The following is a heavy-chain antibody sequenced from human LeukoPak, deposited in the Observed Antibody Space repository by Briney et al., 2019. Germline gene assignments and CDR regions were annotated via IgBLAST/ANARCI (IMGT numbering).Heavy chain of an antibody. CDR1: GFTFNSYT. D-gene: IGHD1-26*01. V-gene: IGHV3-21*01. Sequence: PGGSLRLSCAAPGFTFNSYTMNWVRQAPGKGLEWVSSIDSSTDYIYYADSVKGRFTISRDNAKKSLYLQMNSLRVEDTAVYYCARDPTSSWETAFDIWGQGTMVTVSS. CDR2: IDSSTDYI. CDR3: ARDPTSSWETAFDI. J-gene: IGHJ3*02.